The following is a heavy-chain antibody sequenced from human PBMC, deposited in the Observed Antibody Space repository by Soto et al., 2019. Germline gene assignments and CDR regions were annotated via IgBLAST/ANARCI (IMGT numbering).Heavy chain of an antibody. V-gene: IGHV3-49*03. CDR3: TRVVAAPGDH. CDR2: IRGEDYGGTT. CDR1: GFTFGAYT. D-gene: IGHD5-12*01. Sequence: PGGSLRLSCSTSGFTFGAYTMTWFRQAPGKGLEWVAFIRGEDYGGTTEYAASVKGRFTVSRDNSKGVAYLEMNKLKSDDTAVYYCTRVVAAPGDHWGRGTLVTVSS. J-gene: IGHJ4*02.